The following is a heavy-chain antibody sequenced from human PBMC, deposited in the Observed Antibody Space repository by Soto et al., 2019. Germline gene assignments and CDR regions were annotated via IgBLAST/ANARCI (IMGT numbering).Heavy chain of an antibody. D-gene: IGHD6-6*01. V-gene: IGHV3-21*01. J-gene: IGHJ6*02. Sequence: VQLVESGGGVVQPGRSLRLSCAASGFTFSSYSMNWVRQAPGKGLEWVSSISSSSSYIYYADSVKGRFTISRDNAKNSLYLQMNSLRAEDTAVYYCVLSIAARPHYYYGMDVWGQGTTVTVSS. CDR2: ISSSSSYI. CDR3: VLSIAARPHYYYGMDV. CDR1: GFTFSSYS.